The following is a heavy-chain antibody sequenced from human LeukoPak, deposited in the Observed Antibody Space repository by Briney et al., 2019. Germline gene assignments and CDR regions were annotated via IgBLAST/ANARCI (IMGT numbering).Heavy chain of an antibody. Sequence: ASVKVSCKVSGYTLTELSMHWVRQAPGKGLEWMGWINPNSGGTNYAQKFQGWVTMTRDTSISTAYMELSRLRSDDTAVYYCARAYTVTTVSILGYWGQGTLVTVSS. V-gene: IGHV1-2*04. J-gene: IGHJ4*02. CDR3: ARAYTVTTVSILGY. CDR2: INPNSGGT. D-gene: IGHD4-17*01. CDR1: GYTLTELS.